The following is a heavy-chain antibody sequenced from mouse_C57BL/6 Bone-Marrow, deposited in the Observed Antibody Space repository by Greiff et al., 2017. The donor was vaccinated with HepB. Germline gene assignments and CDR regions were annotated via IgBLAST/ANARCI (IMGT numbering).Heavy chain of an antibody. CDR3: TTGWLDAY. V-gene: IGHV14-4*01. CDR2: IDPENGDT. D-gene: IGHD2-3*01. J-gene: IGHJ3*01. CDR1: GFNIKDDY. Sequence: VHVKQSGAELVRPGASVKLSCTASGFNIKDDYMHWVKQRPEQGLEWIGWIDPENGDTEYASKFQGKATITADTSSNTADLQLSSLTSEDTAVYYCTTGWLDAYWGQGTLVTVSA.